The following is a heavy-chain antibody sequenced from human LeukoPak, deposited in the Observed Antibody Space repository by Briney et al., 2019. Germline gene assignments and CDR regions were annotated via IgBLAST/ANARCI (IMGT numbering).Heavy chain of an antibody. CDR1: GFTFSSYA. D-gene: IGHD3-9*01. V-gene: IGHV3-30*04. Sequence: GGSLRLSCAASGFTFSSYAMHWVRQAPGKGLEWVAVISYDGSNKYYADSVKGQFTISRDNSRNTLYLQMNSLRAEDTAVYYCARDTWQLFYDYWGQGTLVTVSS. CDR2: ISYDGSNK. CDR3: ARDTWQLFYDY. J-gene: IGHJ4*02.